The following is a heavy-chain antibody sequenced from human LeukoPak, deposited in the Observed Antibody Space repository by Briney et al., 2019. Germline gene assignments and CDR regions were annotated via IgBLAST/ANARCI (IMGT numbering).Heavy chain of an antibody. J-gene: IGHJ4*02. Sequence: ASVKVSCKDSGCTFTTYHINWVRQATGQGLEWMGWMNPNSGNTGYAQKFQGRVTITRNTSISTAYMELSSLRSEDTAVYYCARGVKSPPDYWGQGTLVTVSS. V-gene: IGHV1-8*03. CDR1: GCTFTTYH. CDR2: MNPNSGNT. CDR3: ARGVKSPPDY.